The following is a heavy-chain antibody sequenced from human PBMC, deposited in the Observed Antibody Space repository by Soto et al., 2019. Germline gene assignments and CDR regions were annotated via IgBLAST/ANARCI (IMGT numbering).Heavy chain of an antibody. CDR1: GFTFSSYG. D-gene: IGHD5-12*01. CDR3: AKYGRVEMATIPVPNWFDP. CDR2: ISYDGSNK. Sequence: GVPLRLSCAASGFTFSSYGMHWARQAPGKGLEWVAVISYDGSNKYYADSVKGRFTISRDNSKNTLYLQMNSQRAEDTAVYYCAKYGRVEMATIPVPNWFDPWGQGTLVTVSS. V-gene: IGHV3-30*18. J-gene: IGHJ5*02.